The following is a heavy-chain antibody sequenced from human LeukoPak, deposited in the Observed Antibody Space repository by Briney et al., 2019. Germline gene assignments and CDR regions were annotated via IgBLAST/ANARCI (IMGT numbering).Heavy chain of an antibody. CDR1: GGSISSYY. D-gene: IGHD6-13*01. V-gene: IGHV4-4*07. CDR2: IYTSGST. CDR3: ARQSQEYSSSWYIDY. J-gene: IGHJ4*02. Sequence: SETLSLTCTVSGGSISSYYWSWIRQPAGKGLEWIGRIYTSGSTNYNPSLKSRVTMSVDTSKNQFSLKLSSVTAADTAVYYCARQSQEYSSSWYIDYWGQGTLVTVSS.